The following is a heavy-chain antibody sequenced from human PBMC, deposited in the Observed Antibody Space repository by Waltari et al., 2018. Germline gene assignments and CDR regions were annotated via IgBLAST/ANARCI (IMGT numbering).Heavy chain of an antibody. CDR3: AREGNGHYYYYYYGMDV. J-gene: IGHJ6*02. D-gene: IGHD2-8*01. Sequence: QVQLQESGPGLVKPSQTLSLTCTVPGGSISSGSYYWSWIRPPAGKGLEWIGRIYTSGSTNYNPSLKSRVTISVDTSKNQFSLKLSSVTAADTAVYYCAREGNGHYYYYYYGMDVWGQGTTVTVSS. CDR2: IYTSGST. V-gene: IGHV4-61*02. CDR1: GGSISSGSYY.